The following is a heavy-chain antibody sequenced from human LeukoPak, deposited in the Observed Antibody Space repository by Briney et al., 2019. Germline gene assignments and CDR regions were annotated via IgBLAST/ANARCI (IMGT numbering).Heavy chain of an antibody. CDR1: GGSFSGYY. CDR2: INHSGST. D-gene: IGHD3-10*01. Sequence: SETLSLTCAVYGGSFSGYYWSWIRQPPGKGLEWIGEINHSGSTNYNLSLKSRVTISVDTSKNQFSLKLSPVTAADTAVYYCARRPRGVAKVNWFDPWGQGTLVTVSS. CDR3: ARRPRGVAKVNWFDP. V-gene: IGHV4-34*01. J-gene: IGHJ5*02.